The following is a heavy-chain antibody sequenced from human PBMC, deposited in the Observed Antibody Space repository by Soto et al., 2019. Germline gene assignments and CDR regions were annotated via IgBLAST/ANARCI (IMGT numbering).Heavy chain of an antibody. CDR1: GFTFSSYG. J-gene: IGHJ6*02. Sequence: QVQLVESGGGVVQPGRSLRLSCAASGFTFSSYGMHWVRQAPGKGLEWVAVISYDGSNKYYADSVKGRFTISRDNSKNTLYLQMHSLRAEDTAVYYCAKDLRRGGSGMDVWGQGTTVTVSS. V-gene: IGHV3-30*18. CDR2: ISYDGSNK. CDR3: AKDLRRGGSGMDV. D-gene: IGHD2-15*01.